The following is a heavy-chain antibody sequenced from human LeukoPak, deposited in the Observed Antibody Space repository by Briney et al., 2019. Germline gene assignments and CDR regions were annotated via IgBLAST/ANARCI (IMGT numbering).Heavy chain of an antibody. V-gene: IGHV4-34*01. CDR1: GGSFSGYY. CDR3: ASSTRSATVTTIDY. Sequence: SETLSLTCAVYGGSFSGYYWSWIGQPPGKGLEWMGEINHSGSTNYNPSLKSRVTISVDTSKNQFSLKLSSVTAADTAVYYCASSTRSATVTTIDYWGQGTLVTVSS. CDR2: INHSGST. J-gene: IGHJ4*02. D-gene: IGHD4-17*01.